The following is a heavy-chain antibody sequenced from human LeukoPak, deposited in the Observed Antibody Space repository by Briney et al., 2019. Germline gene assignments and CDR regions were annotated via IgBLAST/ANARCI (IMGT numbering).Heavy chain of an antibody. CDR2: IYYSGST. V-gene: IGHV4-59*01. CDR3: ARVPRARSWTGFDY. CDR1: GGSISSYC. D-gene: IGHD1-26*01. J-gene: IGHJ4*02. Sequence: PSETLSLTCTVSGGSISSYCWSWIRQPPGKGLEWIGYIYYSGSTNYNPSLKSRVTISVDTSKNQFSLKLSSVTAADTAVYYCARVPRARSWTGFDYWGQGTLVTVSS.